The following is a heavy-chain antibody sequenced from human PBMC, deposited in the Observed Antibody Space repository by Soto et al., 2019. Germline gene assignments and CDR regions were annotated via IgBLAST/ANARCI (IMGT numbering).Heavy chain of an antibody. D-gene: IGHD5-12*01. CDR3: AKVEMATMALDY. V-gene: IGHV3-30*18. Sequence: GGSLRLSCAASGFTFSSYGMHWVRQAPGKGLEWVAVISYDGSNKYYADSVKGRFTISRDNSKNTLYLQMNSLRAEDTAVYYCAKVEMATMALDYWGQGTLVPVSS. CDR2: ISYDGSNK. J-gene: IGHJ4*02. CDR1: GFTFSSYG.